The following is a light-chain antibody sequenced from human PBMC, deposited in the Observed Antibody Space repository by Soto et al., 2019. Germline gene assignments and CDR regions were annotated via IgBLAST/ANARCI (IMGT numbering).Light chain of an antibody. CDR1: QGIDRW. CDR3: QQYSTYPST. CDR2: ATS. Sequence: DIQMTQSPSSVSSSIGDTVTITCRASQGIDRWLGWQHQKPGEAPKSLIYATSILQGGVPSRFSGSTSGTDFTLTISGLEPEDFATYYCQQYSTYPSTFGGGTKLEIK. V-gene: IGKV1D-16*01. J-gene: IGKJ4*01.